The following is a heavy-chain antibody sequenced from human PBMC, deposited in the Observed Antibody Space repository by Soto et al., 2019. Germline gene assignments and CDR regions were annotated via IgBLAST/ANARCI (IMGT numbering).Heavy chain of an antibody. V-gene: IGHV3-21*01. CDR2: ISSSSSYI. D-gene: IGHD2-8*01. CDR3: ARYCTNGVCPQKDY. Sequence: GGSLRLSCVASGFTFSSYSMNWVRQAPGKGLEWVSSISSSSSYIYYADSVKGRFTISRDNAKNSLYLQMNSLRAEDTAVYYCARYCTNGVCPQKDYWGQGTLVTVSS. J-gene: IGHJ4*02. CDR1: GFTFSSYS.